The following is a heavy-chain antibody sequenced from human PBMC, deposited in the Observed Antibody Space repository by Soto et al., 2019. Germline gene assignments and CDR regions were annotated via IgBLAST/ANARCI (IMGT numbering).Heavy chain of an antibody. CDR2: ISYDGSDK. V-gene: IGHV3-30*18. J-gene: IGHJ4*02. Sequence: QEQLVESGGGVVLPGRSLRLSCAASGFTFNTFGMHWVRQAPGKGLGWVAVISYDGSDKYYSDSVRGRFTISRDNSMNTLYLQMNSLTTEDTAVYYCANSPDFYCSSYHCYKYYFDYWGQGTLVTVSS. CDR3: ANSPDFYCSSYHCYKYYFDY. D-gene: IGHD2-2*01. CDR1: GFTFNTFG.